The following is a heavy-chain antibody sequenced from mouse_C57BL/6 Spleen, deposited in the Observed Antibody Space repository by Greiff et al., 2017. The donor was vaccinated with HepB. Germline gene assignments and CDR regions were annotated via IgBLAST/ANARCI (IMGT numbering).Heavy chain of an antibody. Sequence: QVHVKQPGAELVKPGASVKMSCKASGYTFTSYWITWVKQRPGQGLEWIGDIYPGSGSTNYNEKFKSKATLTVDTSSSTAYMQRSSLTSEDSAVYYCARIGVDSSGSDYWGQGTTLTVSS. V-gene: IGHV1-55*01. CDR1: GYTFTSYW. CDR2: IYPGSGST. D-gene: IGHD3-2*02. CDR3: ARIGVDSSGSDY. J-gene: IGHJ2*01.